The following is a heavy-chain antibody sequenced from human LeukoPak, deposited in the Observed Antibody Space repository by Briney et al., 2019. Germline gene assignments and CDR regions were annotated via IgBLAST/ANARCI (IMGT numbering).Heavy chain of an antibody. D-gene: IGHD3-16*01. J-gene: IGHJ4*02. V-gene: IGHV4-59*01. CDR1: GDSFTDYY. Sequence: SETLSLTCNVIGDSFTDYYWNWIRQPPGKGLEWIGYIYYDENSNYSPSLKGRVTLSVDTSRNQFSLHLASVTAADTAMYYCARDGGLQSHFDFWGQGILVTVAS. CDR3: ARDGGLQSHFDF. CDR2: IYYDENS.